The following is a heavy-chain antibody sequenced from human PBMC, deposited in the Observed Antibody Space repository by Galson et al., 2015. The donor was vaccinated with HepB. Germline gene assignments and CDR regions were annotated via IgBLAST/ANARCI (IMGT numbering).Heavy chain of an antibody. D-gene: IGHD7-27*01. Sequence: SLRLSCAASGFTFSNYNMNWFRQTPGKGLEWVSYISSSGRCYIFYADSVKGRFTVSRDDAKNSLYLEMNSLRNEDTAVYYCARDKPNWGADYWGQGTLVTVSS. V-gene: IGHV3-48*02. CDR1: GFTFSNYN. CDR2: ISSSGRCYI. J-gene: IGHJ4*02. CDR3: ARDKPNWGADY.